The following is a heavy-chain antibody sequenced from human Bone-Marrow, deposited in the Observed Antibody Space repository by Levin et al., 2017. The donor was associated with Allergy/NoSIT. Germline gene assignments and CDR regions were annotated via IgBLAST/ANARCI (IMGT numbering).Heavy chain of an antibody. V-gene: IGHV3-48*03. CDR2: ISSSGSTI. Sequence: GGSLRLSCAASGFTFSSYEMNWVRQAPGKGLEWVSYISSSGSTIYYADSVKGRFTISRDNAKNSLYLQMNSLRAEDTAVYYCASLKDYYYGMDVWGQGTTVTVSS. J-gene: IGHJ6*02. CDR1: GFTFSSYE. CDR3: ASLKDYYYGMDV.